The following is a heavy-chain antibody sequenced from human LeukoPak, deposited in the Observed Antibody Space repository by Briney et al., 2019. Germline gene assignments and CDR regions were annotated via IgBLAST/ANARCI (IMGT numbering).Heavy chain of an antibody. CDR3: ARAYYDFWSGYPYYFDY. CDR1: GYTFTGYY. V-gene: IGHV1-2*02. CDR2: INPNSGGT. D-gene: IGHD3-3*01. Sequence: ASVKVSCKASGYTFTGYYMHWVRQAPGQGLEWMGWINPNSGGTNYAQKFQGRVTMTRDTSINTAYMELSRLRSDDTAVYYCARAYYDFWSGYPYYFDYWGQGTLVTVSS. J-gene: IGHJ4*02.